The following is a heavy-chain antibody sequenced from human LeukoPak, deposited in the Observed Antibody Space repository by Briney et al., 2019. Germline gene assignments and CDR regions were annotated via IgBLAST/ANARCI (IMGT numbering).Heavy chain of an antibody. V-gene: IGHV3-74*01. CDR3: ARGKCDAYGLEDN. D-gene: IGHD3-10*01. CDR1: GFTFSISW. J-gene: IGHJ4*02. Sequence: PGGSLRLSYAASGFTFSISWMHWVRQAPGKGLAWDSRINSDGSRTDYADSVRGRFTISRDNAKDTLYLQMNSLRAEDTAVYFCARGKCDAYGLEDNWGQGTLVIVSS. CDR2: INSDGSRT.